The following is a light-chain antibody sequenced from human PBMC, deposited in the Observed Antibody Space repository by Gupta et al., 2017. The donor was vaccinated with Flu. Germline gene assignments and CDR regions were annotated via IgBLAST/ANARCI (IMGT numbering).Light chain of an antibody. Sequence: QSALTQPASASGSPGQSITISCTGNSSDVGSYNLVSWYQQHPGKAPKLMIYEGSKRPSGVSNRFSGSKSGNTASLTISGLQAEDEADYYCCSYAGSSTPYVFGTGTKVTVL. J-gene: IGLJ1*01. CDR2: EGS. V-gene: IGLV2-23*01. CDR1: SSDVGSYNL. CDR3: CSYAGSSTPYV.